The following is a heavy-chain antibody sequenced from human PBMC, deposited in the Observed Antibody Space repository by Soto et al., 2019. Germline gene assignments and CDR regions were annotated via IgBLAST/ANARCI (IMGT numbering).Heavy chain of an antibody. J-gene: IGHJ5*02. CDR2: VHYSGST. Sequence: SETLSLTCAVSGYSISSGYYWGWIRQPPGKGLEWIGSVHYSGSTYYNPSLKSRVTISIDTSKNQISLKLTSVTAADTAVYYCARVDNIVAVKWFDPWGQGTLVTVSS. CDR1: GYSISSGYY. D-gene: IGHD6-13*01. V-gene: IGHV4-38-2*01. CDR3: ARVDNIVAVKWFDP.